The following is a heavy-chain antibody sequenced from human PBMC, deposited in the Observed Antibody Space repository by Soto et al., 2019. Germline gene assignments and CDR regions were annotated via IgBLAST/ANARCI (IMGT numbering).Heavy chain of an antibody. Sequence: QVQLVQSGAEVKKPGASVKVSCKASGYTFTSYGISWVRQAPGQGLEWMGWISAYNGNTNYAQKLPGRVTMTPHTXTXSAYMELRSLRSDDTAVYYCARDQFASYGPKGGLGYWGQGTLVTVSS. CDR1: GYTFTSYG. CDR2: ISAYNGNT. CDR3: ARDQFASYGPKGGLGY. D-gene: IGHD5-18*01. J-gene: IGHJ4*02. V-gene: IGHV1-18*01.